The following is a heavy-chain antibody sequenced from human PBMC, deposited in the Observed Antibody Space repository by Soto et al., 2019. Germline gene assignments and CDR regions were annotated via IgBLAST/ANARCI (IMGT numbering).Heavy chain of an antibody. CDR1: GYTFTSYY. V-gene: IGHV1-46*03. Sequence: QVQLVQSGAEVKKPGASVKVSCKASGYTFTSYYMHWVRQAPGQGLEWMGIINPSGGSTSYAQKFQGRVTMTRDTSTSTVYMELSSLRSEDTAVYYCAREAQRLRFLEWLYDYDAFDIWGQGTIVIVSS. CDR3: AREAQRLRFLEWLYDYDAFDI. CDR2: INPSGGST. J-gene: IGHJ3*02. D-gene: IGHD3-3*01.